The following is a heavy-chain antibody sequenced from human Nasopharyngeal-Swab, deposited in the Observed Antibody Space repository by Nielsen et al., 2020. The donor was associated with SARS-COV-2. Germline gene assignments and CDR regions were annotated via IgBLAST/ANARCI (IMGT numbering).Heavy chain of an antibody. D-gene: IGHD2-21*02. CDR2: IYYSGST. J-gene: IGHJ5*02. Sequence: SETLSLTCTVSGGSISSYYWSWIRQPPGQGLEWIGYIYYSGSTNYNPSLKSRVTISVDTSKNQFSLKLSSVTAADTAVYYCARGNGGDCYSGCATEFDPWGQGTLVTVSS. CDR1: GGSISSYY. V-gene: IGHV4-59*01. CDR3: ARGNGGDCYSGCATEFDP.